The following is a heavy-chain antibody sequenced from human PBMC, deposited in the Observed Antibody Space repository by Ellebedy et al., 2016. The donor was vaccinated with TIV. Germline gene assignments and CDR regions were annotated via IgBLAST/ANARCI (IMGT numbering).Heavy chain of an antibody. CDR3: ARDPITMVRGVNYFDY. Sequence: AASVKVSCKASGGTFSSYAISWVRQAPGQGLEWMGRLIPSLGIANYAQKFQGRITITADKSTSTAYMELSSLRSEDTAVYYCARDPITMVRGVNYFDYWGQGTLVTVSS. D-gene: IGHD3-10*01. J-gene: IGHJ4*02. CDR1: GGTFSSYA. CDR2: LIPSLGIA. V-gene: IGHV1-69*04.